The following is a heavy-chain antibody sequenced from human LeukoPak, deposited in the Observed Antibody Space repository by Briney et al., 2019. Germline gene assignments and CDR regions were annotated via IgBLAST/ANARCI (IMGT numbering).Heavy chain of an antibody. CDR3: ARDFQGYYYYGMDV. CDR1: GYTFTSYY. J-gene: IGHJ6*02. V-gene: IGHV1-46*01. CDR2: INPSAGST. Sequence: VSVKVSCKASGYTFTSYYMHWVRRAPGQGLDWVGIINPSAGSTTYAQKFQGRVTMTRNTSTSTVYMELSSLRSEDTAVYYCARDFQGYYYYGMDVWGQGTTVTVS.